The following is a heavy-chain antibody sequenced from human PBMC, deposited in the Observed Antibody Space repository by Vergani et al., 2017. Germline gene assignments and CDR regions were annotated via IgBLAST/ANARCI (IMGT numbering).Heavy chain of an antibody. V-gene: IGHV3-48*03. D-gene: IGHD6-13*01. J-gene: IGHJ4*02. CDR1: GFTFSSYE. CDR3: ARDSPLTLAAAVDY. Sequence: VQLVESGGGVVQPGRSLRLSCAASGFTFSSYEMNWVRQAPGKGLEWVSYISSSGSTIYYADSVKGRFTISRDNAKNSLYLQMNSLRAEDTAVYYCARDSPLTLAAAVDYWGQGTLVTVSS. CDR2: ISSSGSTI.